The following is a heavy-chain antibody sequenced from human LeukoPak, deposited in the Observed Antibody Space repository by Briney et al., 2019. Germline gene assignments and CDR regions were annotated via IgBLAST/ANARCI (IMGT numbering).Heavy chain of an antibody. V-gene: IGHV3-11*01. CDR1: GLTFSDYY. Sequence: GGSLRLSCAASGLTFSDYYMSWIRQAPGKGLEWVSYISSSGSTIYYADSVKGRFTISRDNAKNSLYLQMNSLRAEDTAVYYCARDFAYYDSSGYFGYWGQGTLVTVSS. CDR2: ISSSGSTI. D-gene: IGHD3-22*01. J-gene: IGHJ4*02. CDR3: ARDFAYYDSSGYFGY.